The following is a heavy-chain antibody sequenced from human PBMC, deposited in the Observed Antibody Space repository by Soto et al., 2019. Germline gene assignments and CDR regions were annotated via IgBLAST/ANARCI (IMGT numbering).Heavy chain of an antibody. D-gene: IGHD2-2*01. CDR1: GGTFSGHS. CDR2: IIPIFGTT. CDR3: ARSALPAALHNWYDP. V-gene: IGHV1-69*13. Sequence: PVKVSCKASGGTFSGHSISWVRQAPGQGLEWMGGIIPIFGTTNYAQKFQGRVTITADEFTSTAYMELSSLTSDDTAVYYCARSALPAALHNWYDPWGQGTLVTVSS. J-gene: IGHJ5*02.